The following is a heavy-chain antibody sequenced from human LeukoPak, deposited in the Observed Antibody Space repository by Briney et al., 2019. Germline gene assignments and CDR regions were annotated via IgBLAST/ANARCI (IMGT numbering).Heavy chain of an antibody. CDR1: GGSFSGYL. CDR3: ARVWGWGGSSGWYRSEQFDY. D-gene: IGHD6-19*01. J-gene: IGHJ4*02. CDR2: INHSGST. Sequence: SETLSLTCAVPGGSFSGYLWSWIRQPPGKGLEWIGEINHSGSTNYNPSLKSRVTISVDTSKNQFSLKLSSVTAADTAVYYCARVWGWGGSSGWYRSEQFDYWGQGTLVTVSS. V-gene: IGHV4-34*01.